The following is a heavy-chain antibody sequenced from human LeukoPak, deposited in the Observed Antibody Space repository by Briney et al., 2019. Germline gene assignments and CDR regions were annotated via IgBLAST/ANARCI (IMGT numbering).Heavy chain of an antibody. CDR1: GYTFTGHY. J-gene: IGHJ4*02. D-gene: IGHD1-26*01. CDR3: ARGYALYSGRYIDFDY. CDR2: INPNNGGS. V-gene: IGHV1-2*02. Sequence: ASVKVSCKASGYTFTGHYMHWVRQAPGQGLEWMGWINPNNGGSNYAQKFQGRVTMTRDTSISTAYMELSRLRSDDTAVYYCARGYALYSGRYIDFDYWGQGTLVTVSS.